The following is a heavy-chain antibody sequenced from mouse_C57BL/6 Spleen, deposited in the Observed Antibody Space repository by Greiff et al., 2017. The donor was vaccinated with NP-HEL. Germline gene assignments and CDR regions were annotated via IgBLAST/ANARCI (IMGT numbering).Heavy chain of an antibody. Sequence: EVKVEESGPGLVKPSQSLSLTCSVTGYSITSGYYWNWLRQFPGNKLEWMGYISYDGSNNYNPSLKNRISITRDTSKNQFFLKLNSVTTEDTATYYCARDGDDDVAWFAYWGQGTLVTVSA. J-gene: IGHJ3*01. CDR3: ARDGDDDVAWFAY. V-gene: IGHV3-6*01. CDR1: GYSITSGYY. D-gene: IGHD2-4*01. CDR2: ISYDGSN.